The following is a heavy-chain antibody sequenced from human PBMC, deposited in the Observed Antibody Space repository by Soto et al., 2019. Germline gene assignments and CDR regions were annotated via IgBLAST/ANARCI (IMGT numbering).Heavy chain of an antibody. D-gene: IGHD6-19*01. CDR1: GYTFTDYY. CDR2: INPTTGGT. CDR3: SRASAVDGGSSNSLPNDY. V-gene: IGHV1-2*02. Sequence: QVQLVQSGAEVKKPGASVKVSCKASGYTFTDYYIHWVRQAPGQGLEWMGWINPTTGGTSYAQNFQGRVTMTRDTSISTAYMELSRLSSDDTAIYYCSRASAVDGGSSNSLPNDYWGQGTLVTVSS. J-gene: IGHJ4*02.